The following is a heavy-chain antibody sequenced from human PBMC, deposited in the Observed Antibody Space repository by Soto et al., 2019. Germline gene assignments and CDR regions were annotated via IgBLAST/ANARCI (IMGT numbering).Heavy chain of an antibody. J-gene: IGHJ4*02. V-gene: IGHV4-34*01. CDR1: GESFSGYY. Sequence: PSETLSLTCAVSGESFSGYYWSWIRQSPGKGLEWIGDIDHTGTTHYNPSLKNRVTILVDRSKKHFSLTLTSVTTADTAEYFCTRGRTPRYWGQGTPVTVSS. CDR3: TRGRTPRY. CDR2: IDHTGTT.